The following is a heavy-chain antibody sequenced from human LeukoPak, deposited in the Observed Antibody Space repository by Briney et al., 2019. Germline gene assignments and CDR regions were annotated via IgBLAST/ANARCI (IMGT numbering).Heavy chain of an antibody. Sequence: GGSLRLSCAASGFTFSSYAMSWVRQAPGKGLEWVSVNSGSGGSTYYADSVKGRFTISRVNSKKTLYLQMNTLRPEDTAVYYCAKVLVVVVTAITTYDYWGQGPLVAVSS. CDR1: GFTFSSYA. D-gene: IGHD2-21*02. J-gene: IGHJ4*02. CDR2: NSGSGGST. CDR3: AKVLVVVVTAITTYDY. V-gene: IGHV3-23*01.